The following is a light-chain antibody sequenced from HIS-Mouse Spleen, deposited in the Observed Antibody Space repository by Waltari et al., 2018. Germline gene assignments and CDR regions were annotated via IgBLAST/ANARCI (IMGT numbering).Light chain of an antibody. J-gene: IGLJ3*02. Sequence: QSALTQPASVSGSPGQSITIPCPGTSRYVGSYNLVPWYQQHPGKAPKLMIYEGSKRPSGVSNRFSGSKSGNTASLTISGLQAEDEADYYCCSYAGSSTWVFGGGTKLTVL. CDR2: EGS. CDR1: SRYVGSYNL. CDR3: CSYAGSSTWV. V-gene: IGLV2-23*01.